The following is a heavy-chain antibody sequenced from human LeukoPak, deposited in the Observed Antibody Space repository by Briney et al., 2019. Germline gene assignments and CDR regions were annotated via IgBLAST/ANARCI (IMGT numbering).Heavy chain of an antibody. J-gene: IGHJ4*02. CDR1: GGSISSGGYY. D-gene: IGHD6-6*01. CDR2: IYYSGST. CDR3: ARNAATRRSYFDY. Sequence: SETLSLTCTVSGGSISSGGYYWSWIRQHPGKGLEWIGYIYYSGSTYYNPSLESRVTISVDTSKNQFSLKLTSVTAADTAVYYCARNAATRRSYFDYWGQGILVTVSS. V-gene: IGHV4-31*03.